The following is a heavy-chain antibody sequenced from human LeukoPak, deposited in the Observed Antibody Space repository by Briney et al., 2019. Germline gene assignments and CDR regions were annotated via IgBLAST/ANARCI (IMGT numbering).Heavy chain of an antibody. CDR2: ISWNSGSI. CDR3: AKGTPIDTMIVVVPALDY. V-gene: IGHV3-9*01. J-gene: IGHJ4*02. CDR1: GFTFDDYA. Sequence: GGSLRLSCAASGFTFDDYAMHWVRQAPGKGLEWVSGISWNSGSIGYADSVKGRFTISRDNAKNSLYLQMNSLRAEDTAVYYCAKGTPIDTMIVVVPALDYWGQGTLVTVSS. D-gene: IGHD3-22*01.